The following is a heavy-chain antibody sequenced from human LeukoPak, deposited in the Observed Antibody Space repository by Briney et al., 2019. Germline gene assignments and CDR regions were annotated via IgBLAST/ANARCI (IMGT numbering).Heavy chain of an antibody. CDR3: ARQDPELAY. J-gene: IGHJ4*02. V-gene: IGHV3-48*03. CDR1: GFTFSSYE. Sequence: GGSLRLSCAASGFTFSSYEMNWVRQAPGKGLEWVSYITSGGSTIYYADSVKGRFTISRDNAKNSLYLQMNSLRVEDTAVYYCARQDPELAYWGQGTLVTVSS. CDR2: ITSGGSTI. D-gene: IGHD1-26*01.